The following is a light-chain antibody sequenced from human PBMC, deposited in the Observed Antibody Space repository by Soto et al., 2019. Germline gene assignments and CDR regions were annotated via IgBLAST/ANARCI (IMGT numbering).Light chain of an antibody. Sequence: IMLTQSPATLAVSPGERPTLSSMASQSVSSSYLAWYQQKPGQAPTLLIYGASSRATGIPDRFSGSGSGTDFTLTISRLEPEDFAVYYCQQYGSSPTFGQGTKVDIK. CDR3: QQYGSSPT. CDR2: GAS. J-gene: IGKJ1*01. CDR1: QSVSSSY. V-gene: IGKV3-20*01.